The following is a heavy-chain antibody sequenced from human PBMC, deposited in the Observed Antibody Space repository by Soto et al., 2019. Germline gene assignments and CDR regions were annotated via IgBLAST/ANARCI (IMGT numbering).Heavy chain of an antibody. D-gene: IGHD3-22*01. CDR3: AKDYYYDSSGPDY. Sequence: PGGSPRLSCAASGFTFSTYAMSWVRQAPGKGLEWVSAISGSGDSTYYADSVKGRFTISRDNSKNTLYLQMNSLRVEDTAVYYCAKDYYYDSSGPDYWGQGTLVTVSS. V-gene: IGHV3-23*01. CDR2: ISGSGDST. CDR1: GFTFSTYA. J-gene: IGHJ4*02.